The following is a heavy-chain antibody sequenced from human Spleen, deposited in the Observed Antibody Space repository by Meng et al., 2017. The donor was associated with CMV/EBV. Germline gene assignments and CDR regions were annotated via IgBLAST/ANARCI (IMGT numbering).Heavy chain of an antibody. Sequence: SGPTLVKPTETLTLTCSVSGFSLSNSEMGMAWIRQPPGKALEWLAHIFSNGERAYSTSLRTRLTVSKDASKTQVFLMMTNMDPVDTATYFCARIRDLYGSSYFDYWGQGAPVTVSS. CDR1: GFSLSNSEMG. D-gene: IGHD6-6*01. CDR3: ARIRDLYGSSYFDY. V-gene: IGHV2-26*01. CDR2: IFSNGER. J-gene: IGHJ4*02.